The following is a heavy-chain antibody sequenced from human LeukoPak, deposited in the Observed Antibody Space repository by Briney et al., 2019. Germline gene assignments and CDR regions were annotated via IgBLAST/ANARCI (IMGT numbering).Heavy chain of an antibody. Sequence: SETLPLTCAIYGGSFSGYYWSWIRQPPGKGLEWIGEINHSGSTNYNPSLKSRVTISVDTSKNQFSLKLSSVTAADTAVYYCARGPHLFDYWGQGTLVTVSS. J-gene: IGHJ4*02. CDR2: INHSGST. V-gene: IGHV4-34*01. CDR1: GGSFSGYY. CDR3: ARGPHLFDY.